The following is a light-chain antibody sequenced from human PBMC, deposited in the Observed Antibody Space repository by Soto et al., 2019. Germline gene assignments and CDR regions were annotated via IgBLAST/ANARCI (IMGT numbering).Light chain of an antibody. CDR2: DNN. CDR3: GTWDSSLKAVV. V-gene: IGLV1-51*01. CDR1: SSNIGDNY. Sequence: QSVLTQPPSVSAAPGQKVIISCSGSSSNIGDNYVSWYQLVPGTAPKLLIFDNNRRPSGIPDRFAAAKSGTSATLGITGLQPGDEADYYCGTWDSSLKAVVFGGGTKLTVL. J-gene: IGLJ2*01.